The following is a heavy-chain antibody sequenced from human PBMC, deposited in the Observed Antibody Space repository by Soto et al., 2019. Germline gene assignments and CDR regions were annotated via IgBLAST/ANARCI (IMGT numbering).Heavy chain of an antibody. CDR3: ARGDSDFGVVNMDV. D-gene: IGHD3-3*01. CDR2: MNPNSGNT. J-gene: IGHJ6*03. V-gene: IGHV1-8*01. CDR1: GYTFTSYD. Sequence: ASVKVSCKASGYTFTSYDINWVRQATGQGLEWMGWMNPNSGNTGYAQKFQGRVTMTRNTSISTAYMELSSLRSEDTAVYYCARGDSDFGVVNMDVWGKGTTVTVSS.